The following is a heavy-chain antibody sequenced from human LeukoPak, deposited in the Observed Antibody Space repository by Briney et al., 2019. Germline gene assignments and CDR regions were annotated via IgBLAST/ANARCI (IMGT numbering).Heavy chain of an antibody. Sequence: SVKVSCKASGDTFSSYAISWVRQAPGQGLEWMGGIIPIFGTANYAQKFQGRVTITADESTSTAYMELSSLRSEDTAVYYCARESLLWFGESGEYYFDYWGQGTLVTVSS. CDR2: IIPIFGTA. CDR3: ARESLLWFGESGEYYFDY. D-gene: IGHD3-10*01. J-gene: IGHJ4*02. V-gene: IGHV1-69*13. CDR1: GDTFSSYA.